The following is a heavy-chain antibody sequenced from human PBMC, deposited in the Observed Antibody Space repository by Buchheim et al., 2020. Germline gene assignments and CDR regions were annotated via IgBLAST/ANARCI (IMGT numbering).Heavy chain of an antibody. V-gene: IGHV3-23*01. J-gene: IGHJ6*03. Sequence: EVQLLESGGGLVQPGGSLRLSCAASGFTFRSYAMSWVRQAPGKGLEWVSAISGSGGSAYYADSVKGRFTISRDTSKNTLFLQMNSLRVDDTAVYSCACYYYSYMDVWGKGTT. CDR3: ACYYYSYMDV. CDR2: ISGSGGSA. CDR1: GFTFRSYA.